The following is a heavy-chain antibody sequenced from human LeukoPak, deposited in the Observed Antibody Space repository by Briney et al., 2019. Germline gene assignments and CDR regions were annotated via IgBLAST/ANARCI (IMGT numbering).Heavy chain of an antibody. J-gene: IGHJ4*02. Sequence: PGRSLRLSCAASGFTVSSNYMSWVRQAPGKGLEWVSVIYSGGSTYYADSVKGRFTISRDNSKQMNSLRAEDTAVYYCARAKPKNMVRGLIMRRESRYYFDYWGQGTLVTVSS. D-gene: IGHD3-10*01. CDR2: IYSGGST. V-gene: IGHV3-53*01. CDR3: ARAKPKNMVRGLIMRRESRYYFDY. CDR1: GFTVSSNY.